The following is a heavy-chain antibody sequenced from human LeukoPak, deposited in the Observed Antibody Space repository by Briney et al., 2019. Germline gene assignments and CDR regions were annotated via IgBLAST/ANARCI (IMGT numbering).Heavy chain of an antibody. CDR1: GGSISSGDYY. V-gene: IGHV4-30-4*08. Sequence: PSQTLSLTCTVSGGSISSGDYYWSWIRQPPGKGLEWIGYIYYSGSTYYNPSLKSRVTLSVDTSKNQFSLKLSSVTAADTAVYYCARVVYDYVWGTKGAFDIWGQGAMVTVSS. J-gene: IGHJ3*02. CDR2: IYYSGST. CDR3: ARVVYDYVWGTKGAFDI. D-gene: IGHD3-16*01.